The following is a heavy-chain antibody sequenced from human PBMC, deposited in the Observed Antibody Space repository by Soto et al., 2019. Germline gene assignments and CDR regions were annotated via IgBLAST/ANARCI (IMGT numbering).Heavy chain of an antibody. Sequence: EVQLVESGGGLVKPGGSLRLSCAGSVFAFSNAWINWVRHVPGKGREWVGRIKSKALGGTTDFAAPVRGRFAITRDDSRNVAYMQMNSLYTEDTAVYYCTTDSYSTMIEVRFDYWGHGTLVTVSS. CDR3: TTDSYSTMIEVRFDY. CDR2: IKSKALGGTT. D-gene: IGHD3-22*01. J-gene: IGHJ4*01. CDR1: VFAFSNAW. V-gene: IGHV3-15*07.